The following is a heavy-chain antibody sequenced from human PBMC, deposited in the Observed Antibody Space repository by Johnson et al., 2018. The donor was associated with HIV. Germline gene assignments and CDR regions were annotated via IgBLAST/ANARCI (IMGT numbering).Heavy chain of an antibody. D-gene: IGHD1-26*01. V-gene: IGHV3-74*01. J-gene: IGHJ3*02. CDR2: INSEGSST. Sequence: VQLVESGGGLVQPGGSLRLSCAASEFMFSNYWMHWVRQAPGKGLVWVSRINSEGSSTDSADSVKGRFTISRDNAKNTLYLQMNSLRAEDTAVYYCAREGGGPVGDAFEIWGQGTMVTVSS. CDR1: EFMFSNYW. CDR3: AREGGGPVGDAFEI.